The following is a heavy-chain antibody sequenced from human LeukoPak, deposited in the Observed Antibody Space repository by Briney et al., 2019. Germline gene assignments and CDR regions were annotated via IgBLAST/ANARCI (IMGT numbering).Heavy chain of an antibody. D-gene: IGHD2-21*02. CDR1: GYSFSNYW. CDR2: IYPGDYET. J-gene: IGHJ4*02. Sequence: GEFLKISCEGSGYSFSNYWIGWVRQMPGKGLEWMGIIYPGDYETRYSPSFQGLVTISVDKSISTAYLQWSSLKASDTAMYYCAIPPGYCGNDCSFDHWGQGILVTVSS. CDR3: AIPPGYCGNDCSFDH. V-gene: IGHV5-51*01.